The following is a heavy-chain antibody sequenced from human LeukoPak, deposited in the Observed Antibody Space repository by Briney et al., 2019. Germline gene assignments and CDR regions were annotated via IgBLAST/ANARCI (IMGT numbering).Heavy chain of an antibody. CDR3: AKDTTRVGQFDY. Sequence: GGSLRHSCAASGFTPDDYAMHWVRQAPGKGRECVSLISGDGGSTYYADSVKGRFTISRDNSKNSLYLQMNSLRTEDTALYYCAKDTTRVGQFDYWGQGTLVTVSS. CDR2: ISGDGGST. J-gene: IGHJ4*02. V-gene: IGHV3-43*02. CDR1: GFTPDDYA. D-gene: IGHD1-26*01.